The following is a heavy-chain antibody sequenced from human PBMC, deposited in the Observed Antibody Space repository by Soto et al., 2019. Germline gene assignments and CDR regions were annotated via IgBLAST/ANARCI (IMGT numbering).Heavy chain of an antibody. CDR1: GFTFSSYW. CDR2: IKQDGSEK. D-gene: IGHD5-12*01. Sequence: GGSLRLSCAASGFTFSSYWMSWVRQAPGKGLEWVANIKQDGSEKYYVDAVKGRFTISRDNAKNSLYLQMNSLRAEDTAVYYCARGKGEWLLNDYYYYYMDVWGKGTTVTVSS. J-gene: IGHJ6*03. CDR3: ARGKGEWLLNDYYYYYMDV. V-gene: IGHV3-7*01.